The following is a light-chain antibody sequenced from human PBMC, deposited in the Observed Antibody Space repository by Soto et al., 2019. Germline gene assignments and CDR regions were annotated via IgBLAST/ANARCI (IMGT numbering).Light chain of an antibody. CDR2: KAS. CDR3: QQYNTDSRMWT. J-gene: IGKJ1*01. CDR1: QSLSSR. V-gene: IGKV1-5*03. Sequence: DIQMTQSPSTLSASVGDRVTITCRASQSLSSRLAWYQQRPGKAPKLLIYKASSLASGVPSRFSGSGSGTEFTLTISSPQPDDFATYYCQQYNTDSRMWTFGQGTKVDIK.